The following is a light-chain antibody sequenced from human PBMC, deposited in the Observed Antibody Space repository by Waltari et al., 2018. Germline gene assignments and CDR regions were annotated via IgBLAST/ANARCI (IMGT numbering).Light chain of an antibody. CDR3: HSRDSSGNVL. CDR2: GKN. V-gene: IGLV3-19*01. Sequence: SSELTQDPAVSVALGQTVRITCQGASLRTYYVSWFHKKPGQAPALVIYGKNNRPSGIPDRVSDSSSGSTASLTSIGAQAEDEADYYCHSRDSSGNVLIGGGTKLTVV. J-gene: IGLJ2*01. CDR1: SLRTYY.